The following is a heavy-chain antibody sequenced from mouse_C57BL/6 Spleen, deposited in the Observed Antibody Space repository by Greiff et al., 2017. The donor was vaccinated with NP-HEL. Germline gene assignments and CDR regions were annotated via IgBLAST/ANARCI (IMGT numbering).Heavy chain of an antibody. Sequence: QVQLQQSGAELVKPGASVKLSCKASGYTFTSYWMQWVKQRPGQGLEWIGEIDPSDSYTNYNQKFKGKATLTVDTSSSTAYMQLSSLTSEDSAFYYCARERVNYYGSNYYARDYWGKGTSVTVSS. CDR1: GYTFTSYW. CDR2: IDPSDSYT. J-gene: IGHJ4*01. D-gene: IGHD1-1*01. CDR3: ARERVNYYGSNYYARDY. V-gene: IGHV1-50*01.